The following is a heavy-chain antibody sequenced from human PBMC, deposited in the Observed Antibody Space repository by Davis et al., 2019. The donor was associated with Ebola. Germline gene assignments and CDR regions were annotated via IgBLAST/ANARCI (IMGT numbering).Heavy chain of an antibody. V-gene: IGHV3-23*01. CDR3: ATTPQYSSGQNKPFDY. Sequence: GESLKISCAASGFVFSNYVMSWVRQAPGKGLEWVSTLGTSADTYYADSVKGRFTISRDNSKNTLYLQMNGLRVEDTAVYYCATTPQYSSGQNKPFDYWGQGTLVTVSS. CDR1: GFVFSNYV. CDR2: LGTSADT. J-gene: IGHJ4*02. D-gene: IGHD6-19*01.